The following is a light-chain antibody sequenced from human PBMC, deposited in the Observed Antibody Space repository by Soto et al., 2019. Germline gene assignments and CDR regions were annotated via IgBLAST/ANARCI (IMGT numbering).Light chain of an antibody. CDR1: SSNIGDNA. Sequence: QSVLIQPPSVSGAPGQTVTISCSGSSSNIGDNAVTWYQQVPGKAPRLLIYYDDLLPSGVSDRFSGSKSGTSASLAISGLQPEDEADYYCAARYDRLNGRVFGGGTKLPVL. J-gene: IGLJ2*01. CDR2: YDD. CDR3: AARYDRLNGRV. V-gene: IGLV1-36*01.